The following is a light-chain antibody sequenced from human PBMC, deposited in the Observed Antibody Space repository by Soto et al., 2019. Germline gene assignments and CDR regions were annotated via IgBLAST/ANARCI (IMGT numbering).Light chain of an antibody. CDR2: DNN. V-gene: IGLV1-51*01. J-gene: IGLJ1*01. CDR1: SSNIGTYY. CDR3: GTWDISLRVYV. Sequence: QSVLTQPPSVSAAPGHEVTISCSGSSSNIGTYYVSWYQQLPGTAPKLLIYDNNKRPSGIPDRFSGSKSGASATLGIAGLQTGDEADYYCGTWDISLRVYVFGTGTKLTVL.